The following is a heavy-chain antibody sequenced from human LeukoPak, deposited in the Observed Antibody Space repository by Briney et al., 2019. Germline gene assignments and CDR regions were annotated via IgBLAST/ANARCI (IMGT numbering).Heavy chain of an antibody. Sequence: SQTLSLTCTVSGGSISNGSYYWSWIRQPAGKGLEWIGRIYTSGSTNYNPSLKSRVTISVDTSKNQFSLKLSSVTAADTAVYYCASRQLDYYDSSGYYYGVDYWGQGTLVTVSS. V-gene: IGHV4-61*02. CDR3: ASRQLDYYDSSGYYYGVDY. J-gene: IGHJ4*02. CDR2: IYTSGST. CDR1: GGSISNGSYY. D-gene: IGHD3-22*01.